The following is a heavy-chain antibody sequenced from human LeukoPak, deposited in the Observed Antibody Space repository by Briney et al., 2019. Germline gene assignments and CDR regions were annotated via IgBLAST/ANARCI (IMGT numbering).Heavy chain of an antibody. V-gene: IGHV3-49*04. Sequence: GGSLRLSCRASGFTFGDYAMSWGRQAPGKGREGVGFIRSKPYGGTTEYAASVKGRFTISRDDSKSIAYLQMNSLRTGDTAVYYCTRDWYRVYYDSSGYYYPDYWGQGTLVTVSP. CDR1: GFTFGDYA. CDR3: TRDWYRVYYDSSGYYYPDY. CDR2: IRSKPYGGTT. J-gene: IGHJ4*02. D-gene: IGHD3-22*01.